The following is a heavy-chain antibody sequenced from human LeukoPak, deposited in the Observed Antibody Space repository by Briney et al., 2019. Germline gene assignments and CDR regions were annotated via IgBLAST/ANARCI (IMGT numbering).Heavy chain of an antibody. CDR3: ARFRDGDYLGNAFDI. CDR2: INAGNGNT. CDR1: GYTFTSYA. J-gene: IGHJ3*02. V-gene: IGHV1-3*01. D-gene: IGHD4-17*01. Sequence: ASVKVSCKASGYTFTSYAMHWVRQAPGQRLEWMGWINAGNGNTKYSQKFQGRVTITRDTSASTAYMELSSLRSEDTAVYYCARFRDGDYLGNAFDIWGQGTMVTVSS.